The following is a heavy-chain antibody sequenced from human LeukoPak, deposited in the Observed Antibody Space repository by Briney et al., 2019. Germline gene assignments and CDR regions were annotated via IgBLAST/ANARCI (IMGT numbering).Heavy chain of an antibody. D-gene: IGHD2-15*01. V-gene: IGHV4-61*02. CDR3: AGAGAVVVAAKHYYYGMDV. J-gene: IGHJ6*04. CDR2: IYTSGST. CDR1: GGSISSGSYY. Sequence: SQTLSLTCTVSGGSISSGSYYWSWIRQPAGKGLEWIGRIYTSGSTNYNPSLKSRVTISVDTSKNQFSLKLSSVTAADTAVYYCAGAGAVVVAAKHYYYGMDVWGKGTTVTVSS.